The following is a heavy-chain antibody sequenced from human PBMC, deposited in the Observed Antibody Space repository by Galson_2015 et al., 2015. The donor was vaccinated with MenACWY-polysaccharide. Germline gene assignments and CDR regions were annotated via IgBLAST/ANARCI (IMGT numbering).Heavy chain of an antibody. CDR1: GAPLTRTY. V-gene: IGHV4-59*01. CDR3: ARRLKGFGMDV. CDR2: YYHSGST. J-gene: IGHJ6*02. Sequence: ETLSLTCTFSGAPLTRTYWTWIRQSPGKGLEWIGYYYHSGSTNFNPSLEGRVAMSVDTSKNQITLQLSSVIVADTAVYYCARRLKGFGMDVWGQGTTVAVPS. D-gene: IGHD2-21*02.